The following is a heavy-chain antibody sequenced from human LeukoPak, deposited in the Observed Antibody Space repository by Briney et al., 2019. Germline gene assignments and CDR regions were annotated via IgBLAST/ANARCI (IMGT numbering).Heavy chain of an antibody. CDR1: GFTFSSYA. D-gene: IGHD2-15*01. J-gene: IGHJ4*02. CDR3: ARIGPGSL. V-gene: IGHV3-30*01. Sequence: PGRSLRLSCAASGFTFSSYAMHWVRQAPGKGLEWVAVISYDGSNKYYADSVKGRFTISRDNSKNTLYLQMNSLRAEDTAVYYCARIGPGSLWGQGTLVTVSS. CDR2: ISYDGSNK.